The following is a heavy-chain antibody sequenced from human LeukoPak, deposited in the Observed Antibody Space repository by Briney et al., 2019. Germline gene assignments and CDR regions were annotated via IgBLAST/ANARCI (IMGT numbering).Heavy chain of an antibody. Sequence: PGGSLRLSCAASGFTVSSNFMSWVRQAPGKGLEWVSVIYSGGTTYYADSVKGRFTISRDISKNTLHLQMNSLRAEDTAVYYCARAGYGYNYMDVWGRGTTVTVSS. V-gene: IGHV3-53*01. J-gene: IGHJ6*03. CDR1: GFTVSSNF. D-gene: IGHD5-12*01. CDR2: IYSGGTT. CDR3: ARAGYGYNYMDV.